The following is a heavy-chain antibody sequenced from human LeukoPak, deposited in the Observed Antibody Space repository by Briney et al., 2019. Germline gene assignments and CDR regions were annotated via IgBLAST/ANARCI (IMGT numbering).Heavy chain of an antibody. J-gene: IGHJ4*02. D-gene: IGHD3-16*01. CDR2: IWYDGSNK. CDR1: GFTFSSYG. V-gene: IGHV3-33*01. Sequence: GGSLRLSCAASGFTFSSYGMHWVRQAPGKGLEWVAVIWYDGSNKYYADSVKGRFTISRDNSKNTLYLQMNSLRAEDTAVYYCARILRGSYFDYWGQGTLVTVSS. CDR3: ARILRGSYFDY.